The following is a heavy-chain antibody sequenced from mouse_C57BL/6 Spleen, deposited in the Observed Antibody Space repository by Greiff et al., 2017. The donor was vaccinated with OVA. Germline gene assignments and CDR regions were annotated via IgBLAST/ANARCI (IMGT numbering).Heavy chain of an antibody. V-gene: IGHV1-53*01. CDR3: AVYDGYYDAMDY. CDR1: GYTFTSYW. D-gene: IGHD2-3*01. CDR2: INPSNGGT. J-gene: IGHJ4*01. Sequence: QVQLQQPGPELVKPGASVKLSCKASGYTFTSYWMHWVKQRPGQGLEWIGNINPSNGGTNYNEKFKSKATLTVDKSSSTAYMQLSSLTSEDSAVYYCAVYDGYYDAMDYWGQGTSVTVSS.